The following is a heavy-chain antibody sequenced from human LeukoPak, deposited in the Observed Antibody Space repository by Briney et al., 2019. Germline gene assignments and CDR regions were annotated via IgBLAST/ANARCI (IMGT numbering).Heavy chain of an antibody. CDR1: GYTFTSYG. J-gene: IGHJ5*02. V-gene: IGHV1-8*03. CDR3: ARGTHDYGDYGTAWFDP. Sequence: ASVKVSCKASGYTFTSYGINWVRQATGQGLEWMGWMNPNSGNTGYAQKFQGRVTVTRNTSISTAYMELSSLRSEDTAVYYCARGTHDYGDYGTAWFDPWGQGTLVTVSS. CDR2: MNPNSGNT. D-gene: IGHD4-17*01.